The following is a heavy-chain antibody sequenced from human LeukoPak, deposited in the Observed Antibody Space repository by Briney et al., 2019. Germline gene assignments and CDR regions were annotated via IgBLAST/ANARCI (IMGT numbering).Heavy chain of an antibody. J-gene: IGHJ4*02. CDR2: VSGSGGST. Sequence: PGGSLRLSCAASGFTFSSYAMSWVRQAPGKGLEWVSTVSGSGGSTYYADSVKGRFTISRDNSKNTLYLQMNSLRAEDTALYYCAKDGYYDSSGPVDNWGQGTLVTVSS. CDR3: AKDGYYDSSGPVDN. CDR1: GFTFSSYA. V-gene: IGHV3-23*01. D-gene: IGHD3-22*01.